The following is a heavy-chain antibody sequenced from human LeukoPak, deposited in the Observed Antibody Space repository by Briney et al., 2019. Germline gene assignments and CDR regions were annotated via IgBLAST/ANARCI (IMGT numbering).Heavy chain of an antibody. CDR2: INHSGST. D-gene: IGHD3-10*01. Sequence: PSETLSLTCAVYGGSFSGYYWSWIRQPPGKGLEWIGEINHSGSTNYNPSLKSRVTISVDTSKNQFSLKLSSVTAADTAVYYCARGRRWFGELPAKNDYWGQGTLVTVSS. CDR1: GGSFSGYY. V-gene: IGHV4-34*01. CDR3: ARGRRWFGELPAKNDY. J-gene: IGHJ4*02.